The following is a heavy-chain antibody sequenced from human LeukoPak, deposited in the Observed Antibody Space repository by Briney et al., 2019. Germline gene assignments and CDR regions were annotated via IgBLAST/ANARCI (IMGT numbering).Heavy chain of an antibody. CDR1: GFTFSSYA. V-gene: IGHV3-23*01. D-gene: IGHD2-2*01. J-gene: IGHJ2*01. CDR2: ISGSGGST. CDR3: ARIGLVVRKNWYFDL. Sequence: GGSLRLSCAASGFTFSSYAMSWVRQAPGKGLEWVSAISGSGGSTYYADSVKGRFTISRDNSRNTLYLQMNSLRAEDTAVYYCARIGLVVRKNWYFDLWGRGTLVTVSS.